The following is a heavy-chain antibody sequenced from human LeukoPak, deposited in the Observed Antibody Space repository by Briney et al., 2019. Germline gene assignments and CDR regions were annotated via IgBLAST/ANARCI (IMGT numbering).Heavy chain of an antibody. CDR3: ARVDDSSGNRPNYYYYGMDV. J-gene: IGHJ6*02. CDR1: GYSFTSNY. V-gene: IGHV1-46*01. Sequence: ASVKVSCKVSGYSFTSNYIHWVRQAPGQGLEWMGMIYPRDGSTSYAQRFQDRVTVTRDTSTSTVHMELSGLRSEDTAVYYCARVDDSSGNRPNYYYYGMDVWGQGTTVTVSS. D-gene: IGHD3-22*01. CDR2: IYPRDGST.